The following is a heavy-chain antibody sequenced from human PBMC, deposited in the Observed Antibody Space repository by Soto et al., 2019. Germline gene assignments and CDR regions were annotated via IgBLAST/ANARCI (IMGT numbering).Heavy chain of an antibody. Sequence: EVQLVESGGGLVQPGGSLRLSCAASGFTFSSYWMSWVRQAPGKGLEWVANIKQDGSEKYYVDSVKGRFTISRDNAKNTLYQQMNSLRAEDTAVYYCARDSTGTTRPSRYSSSSAVDYWGQVTLVTVSS. CDR1: GFTFSSYW. D-gene: IGHD6-13*01. CDR2: IKQDGSEK. V-gene: IGHV3-7*01. CDR3: ARDSTGTTRPSRYSSSSAVDY. J-gene: IGHJ4*02.